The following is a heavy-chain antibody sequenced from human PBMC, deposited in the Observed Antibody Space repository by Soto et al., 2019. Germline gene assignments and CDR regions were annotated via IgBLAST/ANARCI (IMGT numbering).Heavy chain of an antibody. D-gene: IGHD4-17*01. J-gene: IGHJ4*02. V-gene: IGHV4-59*01. CDR3: ARWYGGSLDY. CDR1: GGSISSYY. Sequence: SETLSLTCTVSGGSISSYYWGWVRQPPGKGLEWIGHIFYSGSTNYNPSLKSRVTISVDTSKNQFSLKLSSVTAADTAVYYCARWYGGSLDYWGQGTLVTV. CDR2: IFYSGST.